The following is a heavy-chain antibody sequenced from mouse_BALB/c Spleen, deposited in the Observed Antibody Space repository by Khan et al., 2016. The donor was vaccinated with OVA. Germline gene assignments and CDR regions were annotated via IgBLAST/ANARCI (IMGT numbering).Heavy chain of an antibody. CDR2: IWSDGST. CDR1: GFSLTNYG. V-gene: IGHV2-6-1*01. J-gene: IGHJ4*01. D-gene: IGHD2-10*01. CDR3: ARQPYYHYNIMDY. Sequence: VKLVESGPGLVAPSQSLSITCTISGFSLTNYGVHWVRQPPGKGLEWLVVIWSDGSTTYNSALKSRLTISKDNSKSQVFLKMNSLQTDDTAVYFCARQPYYHYNIMDYWGQGTPVTVSS.